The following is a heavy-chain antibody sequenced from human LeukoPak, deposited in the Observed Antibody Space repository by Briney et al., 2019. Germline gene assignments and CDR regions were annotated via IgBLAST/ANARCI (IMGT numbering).Heavy chain of an antibody. CDR2: ITDMFRTG. D-gene: IGHD6-19*01. V-gene: IGHV1-69*05. CDR3: ARVFFGASSVAGSYYMDV. CDR1: GGIFRSYG. J-gene: IGHJ6*03. Sequence: SVKVSCKASGGIFRSYGVSWVRQAPGQGLEWMGGITDMFRTGNYAQKLQGRVTMTTDTSTSTAYMELRSLRSDDTAVYYCARVFFGASSVAGSYYMDVWGKGTTVTVSS.